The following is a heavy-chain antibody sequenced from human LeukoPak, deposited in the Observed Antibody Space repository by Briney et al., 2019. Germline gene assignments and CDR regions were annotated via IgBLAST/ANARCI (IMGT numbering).Heavy chain of an antibody. Sequence: PSETLSLTCVVYGGSFSGYYWSWIRQPPGKGLEWIGEINHSGSTNYNPSLKSRVTISVDTSKNQFSLKLSSVTAADTAVYYCARGGQGRIAVADGGFDYWGQGTLVTVSS. D-gene: IGHD6-19*01. CDR2: INHSGST. V-gene: IGHV4-34*01. CDR1: GGSFSGYY. J-gene: IGHJ4*02. CDR3: ARGGQGRIAVADGGFDY.